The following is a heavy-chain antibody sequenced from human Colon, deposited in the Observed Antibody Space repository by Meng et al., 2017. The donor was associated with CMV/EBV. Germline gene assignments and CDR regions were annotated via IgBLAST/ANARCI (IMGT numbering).Heavy chain of an antibody. V-gene: IGHV3-48*04. Sequence: GESLKISCEASGFTFTDYTMSWVRQAPGKGLEWVSYISASTIYYADSVKGRFTISRDNAKNSLYLQMNSLRAEDKAVYYCASYTWIQLSIWGPGTLVTVSS. D-gene: IGHD5-18*01. CDR3: ASYTWIQLSI. CDR2: ISASTI. CDR1: GFTFTDYT. J-gene: IGHJ4*02.